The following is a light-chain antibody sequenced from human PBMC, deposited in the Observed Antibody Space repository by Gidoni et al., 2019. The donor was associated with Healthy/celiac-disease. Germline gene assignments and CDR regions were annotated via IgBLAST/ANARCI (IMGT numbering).Light chain of an antibody. J-gene: IGKJ4*01. V-gene: IGKV4-1*01. Sequence: DIVMTQSPDSLAVSLGERATINCKSSQIVLYSSNNKNYLAWYQQKPGQPPKLLIYWASTRESGVPDRFSGSGSGTDFTLTISSLQAEDVAVYYCQQYYSTPKAFGGGTKVEIK. CDR1: QIVLYSSNNKNY. CDR3: QQYYSTPKA. CDR2: WAS.